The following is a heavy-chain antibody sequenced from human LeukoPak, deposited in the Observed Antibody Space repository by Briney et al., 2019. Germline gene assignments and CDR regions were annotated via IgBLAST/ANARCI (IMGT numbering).Heavy chain of an antibody. CDR1: GYTLTELS. Sequence: GASVKVSCKVSGYTLTELSMHWVRQAPGKGLEWMGGFDPEDGETIYARKFQGRVTMTEDTSTDTAYMELSSLRSEDTAVYYCATATTDNYYYYYMDVWGKGTTVTVSS. D-gene: IGHD4-11*01. J-gene: IGHJ6*03. CDR2: FDPEDGET. V-gene: IGHV1-24*01. CDR3: ATATTDNYYYYYMDV.